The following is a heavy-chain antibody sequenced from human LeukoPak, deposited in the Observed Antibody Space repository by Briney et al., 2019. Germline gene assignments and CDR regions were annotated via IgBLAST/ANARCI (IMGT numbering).Heavy chain of an antibody. Sequence: PGRSLRLSCGASGFTFGTYWMHWVRQAPGKGLVWVSGINSDGGTTTYADSVKGRFTISRDNAKNTLYLQMNNLRAEDTAIYYCATDSYVSGSYYRLFYWGQGTLVTVSS. CDR2: INSDGGTT. CDR1: GFTFGTYW. CDR3: ATDSYVSGSYYRLFY. D-gene: IGHD3-10*01. V-gene: IGHV3-74*01. J-gene: IGHJ4*02.